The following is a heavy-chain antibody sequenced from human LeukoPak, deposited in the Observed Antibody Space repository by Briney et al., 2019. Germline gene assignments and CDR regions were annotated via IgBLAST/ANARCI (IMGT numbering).Heavy chain of an antibody. CDR3: ARGRGYGLTKNWFDP. V-gene: IGHV1-24*01. Sequence: EASVKVSCKVSGYTLTELSMHWVRQAPGRGLEWMGGFDPEDGETIYAQKFQGRVTMTRNTSISTAYMELSSLRSEDTAVYYCARGRGYGLTKNWFDPWGQGTLVTVSS. CDR1: GYTLTELS. D-gene: IGHD4-17*01. J-gene: IGHJ5*02. CDR2: FDPEDGET.